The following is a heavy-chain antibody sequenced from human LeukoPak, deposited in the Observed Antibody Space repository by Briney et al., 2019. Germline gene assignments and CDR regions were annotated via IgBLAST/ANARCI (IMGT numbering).Heavy chain of an antibody. J-gene: IGHJ5*02. CDR1: GLTFSSSA. Sequence: GGSLRLSCAASGLTFSSSAMGWVRQAPGKGLEWVSSITGSGDYTYYADSVKGRFTISRDNSKNTLYLQMNSLRAEDTAVYYCANKPAGFDPWGQGTLVTVSS. CDR3: ANKPAGFDP. CDR2: ITGSGDYT. V-gene: IGHV3-23*01. D-gene: IGHD1-14*01.